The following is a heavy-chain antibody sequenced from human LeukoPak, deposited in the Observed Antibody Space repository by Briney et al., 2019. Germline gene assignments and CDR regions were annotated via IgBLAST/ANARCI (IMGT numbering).Heavy chain of an antibody. V-gene: IGHV3-30*01. CDR2: ISYNGKND. Sequence: GGSLRLSCAASGFTFSTYAMHWVRQAPGKGFEWLTFISYNGKNDDYADSVKGRFSISRDNSNNTLYLQMNSLKVEDTALYYCARVFVRSGAAFDIWGQGTMVIVSS. CDR1: GFTFSTYA. J-gene: IGHJ3*02. D-gene: IGHD3-10*01. CDR3: ARVFVRSGAAFDI.